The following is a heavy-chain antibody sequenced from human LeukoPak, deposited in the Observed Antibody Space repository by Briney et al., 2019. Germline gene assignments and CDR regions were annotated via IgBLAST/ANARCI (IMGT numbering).Heavy chain of an antibody. CDR1: GGSFSGYY. Sequence: PSETLSLTCAVYGGSFSGYYWSWIRQPPGKGLEWIGEINHSGSTNYNPSLKSRVTISVDTSKNQFSLKLSSVTAADTAVYYCARVGHRKAAAGVFGYWGQGTLVTVSS. CDR2: INHSGST. J-gene: IGHJ4*02. CDR3: ARVGHRKAAAGVFGY. D-gene: IGHD6-13*01. V-gene: IGHV4-34*01.